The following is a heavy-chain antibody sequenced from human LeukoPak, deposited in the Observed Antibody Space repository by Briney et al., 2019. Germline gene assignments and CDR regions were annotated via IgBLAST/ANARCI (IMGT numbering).Heavy chain of an antibody. D-gene: IGHD3-16*01. CDR1: GYTFTSYA. CDR2: ISTDNGDT. V-gene: IGHV1-18*01. Sequence: ASVKVSCKASGYTFTSYAFTWVRQAPGQGLEWMGWISTDNGDTNYAQKLQGRVTMTTDTSTSTAYMELRSLRSDDTAVYYCAREGLGELTLDYWGQGTLVTVSS. CDR3: AREGLGELTLDY. J-gene: IGHJ4*02.